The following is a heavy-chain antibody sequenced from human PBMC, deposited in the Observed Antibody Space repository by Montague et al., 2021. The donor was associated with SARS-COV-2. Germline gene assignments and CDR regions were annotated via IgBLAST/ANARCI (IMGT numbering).Heavy chain of an antibody. CDR3: ARSSAPSITIFGVSNTYWYVEL. J-gene: IGHJ2*01. CDR1: GGSISSGGYY. CDR2: IYYSGST. D-gene: IGHD3-3*01. V-gene: IGHV4-31*03. Sequence: TLSLTSTLSGGSISSGGYYWSWIRQHPGKGLEWIGYIYYSGSTYYNPSLKSRVTISVDTSKNQFSLKLSSVTAADTAVYYCARSSAPSITIFGVSNTYWYVELGGRGTLVTVSS.